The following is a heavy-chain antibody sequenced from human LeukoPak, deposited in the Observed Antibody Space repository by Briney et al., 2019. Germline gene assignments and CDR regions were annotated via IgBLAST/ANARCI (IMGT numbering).Heavy chain of an antibody. CDR2: INPNGGGT. J-gene: IGHJ4*02. CDR3: ARDRYDYYDSSGSYYFDY. V-gene: IGHV1-2*02. Sequence: ASVKVSCKASGYTSTGYYMHWVRQAPGQGLEWMGWINPNGGGTNYAQKFQGRVTMTRDTSISTAYMELSRLRSDDTAVYYCARDRYDYYDSSGSYYFDYWGQGTLVTVSS. D-gene: IGHD3-22*01. CDR1: GYTSTGYY.